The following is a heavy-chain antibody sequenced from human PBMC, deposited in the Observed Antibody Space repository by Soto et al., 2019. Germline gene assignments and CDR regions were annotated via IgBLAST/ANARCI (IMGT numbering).Heavy chain of an antibody. J-gene: IGHJ5*02. CDR1: GFTFSSYA. D-gene: IGHD6-19*01. CDR2: ISGSGGST. V-gene: IGHV3-23*01. Sequence: GGSLRLSCAASGFTFSSYAMSWVRQAPGKGLEWVSAISGSGGSTYYADSVKGRFTISRDNSKNTLYLQMNSLRAEDTAVYYCASLAYSSGRGRLNWFDPWGQGTLVTVSS. CDR3: ASLAYSSGRGRLNWFDP.